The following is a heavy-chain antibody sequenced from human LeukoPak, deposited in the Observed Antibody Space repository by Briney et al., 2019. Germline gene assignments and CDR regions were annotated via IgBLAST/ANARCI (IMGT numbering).Heavy chain of an antibody. J-gene: IGHJ4*02. V-gene: IGHV1-69*05. CDR1: GGAFSSYA. D-gene: IGHD3-16*02. Sequence: ASVKVSCKASGGAFSSYAISWVRQAPGQGLEWMGGIIPIFGTANYAQKFQGRVTITTDESTSTAYMELSSLRSEDTAVYYCAISYDYVWGSYRSHFDYWGQGTLVTVSS. CDR2: IIPIFGTA. CDR3: AISYDYVWGSYRSHFDY.